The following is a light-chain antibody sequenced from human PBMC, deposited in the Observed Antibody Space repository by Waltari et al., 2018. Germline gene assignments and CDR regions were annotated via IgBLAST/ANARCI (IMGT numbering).Light chain of an antibody. CDR1: SSDVGAYHH. CDR2: DVS. Sequence: QSALTQPASVSGSPGQSITISCPGTSSDVGAYHHVSWYQQHPGKAPKLMMYDVSNRPSGVSNRFSGSKSGNTASLTISGLQAEDEADYYCSSYISSSTLELFGGGTSLTVL. CDR3: SSYISSSTLEL. J-gene: IGLJ2*01. V-gene: IGLV2-14*03.